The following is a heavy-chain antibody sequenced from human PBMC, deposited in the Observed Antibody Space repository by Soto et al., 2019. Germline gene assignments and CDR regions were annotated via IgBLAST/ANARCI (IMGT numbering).Heavy chain of an antibody. CDR1: GDSVTSDDSY. CDR3: ASQMRGPIPHFGWLSPVPS. J-gene: IGHJ5*02. Sequence: QLRLQESGPGLVKPSGTLSLTCTVSGDSVTSDDSYWGWIRRPPGQGLEWIGTISHTGETFYNPPLIRRLTLSLDASKHQFALKLASMTAADVCVFFCASQMRGPIPHFGWLSPVPSWGQGILVTVSS. V-gene: IGHV4-39*01. CDR2: ISHTGET. D-gene: IGHD3-9*01.